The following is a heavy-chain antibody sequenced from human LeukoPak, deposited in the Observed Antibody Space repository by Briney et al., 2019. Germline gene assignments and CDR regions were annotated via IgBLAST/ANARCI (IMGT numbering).Heavy chain of an antibody. V-gene: IGHV4-34*01. Sequence: SETLSLTCAVYGGSFSGYYWSWIRQPPGKGLEWIGEINHSGSTNYNPSLKSRVTISVDTSKNQFSLKLSSVTAADTAVYYCAREDVTMIVVVPPLDAFDIWGQGTMVTVSS. CDR3: AREDVTMIVVVPPLDAFDI. CDR2: INHSGST. CDR1: GGSFSGYY. D-gene: IGHD3-22*01. J-gene: IGHJ3*02.